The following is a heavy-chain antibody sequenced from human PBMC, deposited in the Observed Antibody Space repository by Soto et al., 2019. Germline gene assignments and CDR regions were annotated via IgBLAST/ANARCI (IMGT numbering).Heavy chain of an antibody. V-gene: IGHV1-58*01. CDR1: GITFDSTA. J-gene: IGHJ3*01. CDR3: AAESDVGDAFDL. CDR2: IVVGTGDT. D-gene: IGHD2-15*01. Sequence: QLPLVQSGPEVKKPGTSMRVSCKASGITFDSTAVQWVRQARGQRLEWIGWIVVGTGDTDYAQSFRQRVTITRDLATSTAYMELSGLRSDDTAVYSCAAESDVGDAFDLWGQGTLVTVSS.